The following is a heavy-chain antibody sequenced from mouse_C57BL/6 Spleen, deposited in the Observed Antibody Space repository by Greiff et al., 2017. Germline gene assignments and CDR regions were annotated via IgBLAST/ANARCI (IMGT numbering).Heavy chain of an antibody. J-gene: IGHJ2*01. V-gene: IGHV1-18*01. CDR3: AGSRDYAYFDD. Sequence: DVQLQESGPELVKPGASVKIPCKASGYTFTDYNMDWVKQSHGKSLEWIGDINPNNGGTIYNQKFKGKATLTVVKSSSTAYMELRSLTSEDTAVYYCAGSRDYAYFDDWGQGTTLAVSS. CDR2: INPNNGGT. CDR1: GYTFTDYN. D-gene: IGHD2-4*01.